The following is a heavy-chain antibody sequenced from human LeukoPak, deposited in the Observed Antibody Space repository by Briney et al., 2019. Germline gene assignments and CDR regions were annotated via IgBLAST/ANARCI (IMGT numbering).Heavy chain of an antibody. J-gene: IGHJ5*02. Sequence: SETLSLTCAVYGGSFSGYYWSRIRQPPGKGLEWIGEINHSGSTNYNPSLKSRVTISVDTSKNQFSLKLSSVTAADTAVYYCARGLTKRGYSGYVSMDRRNWFDPWGQGTLVTVSS. CDR2: INHSGST. D-gene: IGHD5-12*01. CDR1: GGSFSGYY. CDR3: ARGLTKRGYSGYVSMDRRNWFDP. V-gene: IGHV4-34*01.